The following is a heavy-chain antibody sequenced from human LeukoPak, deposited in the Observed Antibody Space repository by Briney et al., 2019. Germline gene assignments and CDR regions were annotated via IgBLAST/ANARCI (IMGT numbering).Heavy chain of an antibody. CDR1: GFTFSSYG. CDR3: AKDGVDGSSWYYFDY. Sequence: GRSLRLSCAASGFTFSSYGMHWVRQAPGKGLEWVAVISYDGSNKYYADSVKGRFTISRDNSKNTLYLQMNSLRAEDTAVYYCAKDGVDGSSWYYFDYWGQGTLVTVSS. CDR2: ISYDGSNK. J-gene: IGHJ4*02. V-gene: IGHV3-30*18. D-gene: IGHD6-13*01.